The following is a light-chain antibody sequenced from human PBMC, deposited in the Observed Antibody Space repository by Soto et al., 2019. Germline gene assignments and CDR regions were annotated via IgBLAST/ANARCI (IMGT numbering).Light chain of an antibody. V-gene: IGKV3-20*01. CDR1: QSVTSSY. CDR3: QQYGSPHT. Sequence: EIVLTQSLGTLSLSTGERATLSCRAGQSVTSSYLAWYQQKPGQAPRLLIYCAYSRATGIPDRFSGSGSGTDFTLTISSLEPEDFAVYYCQQYGSPHTFCQERRLEIK. J-gene: IGKJ5*01. CDR2: CAY.